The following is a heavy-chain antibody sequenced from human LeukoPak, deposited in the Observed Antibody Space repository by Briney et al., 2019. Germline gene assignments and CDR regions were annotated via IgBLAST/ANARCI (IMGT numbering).Heavy chain of an antibody. CDR2: ISSNGGST. J-gene: IGHJ6*02. CDR3: ARDVTMTGGMDV. Sequence: GGSLRLSCAASGFTFSSYAMHWVRQAPGKGLEYVSAISSNGGSTYYANSVKGRFTISRDNSKNTLYLQMGSLRAEDMAVYYCARDVTMTGGMDVWGQGTTVTVS. CDR1: GFTFSSYA. D-gene: IGHD3-3*01. V-gene: IGHV3-64*01.